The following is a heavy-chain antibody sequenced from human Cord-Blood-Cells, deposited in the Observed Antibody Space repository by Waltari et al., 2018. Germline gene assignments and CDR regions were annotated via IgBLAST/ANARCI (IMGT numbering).Heavy chain of an antibody. CDR1: GGSFRGYY. Sequence: QVQLQQWGAGLLKPSETLSPTCAVYGGSFRGYYWSWIRQPPGKGLEWIGEINHSGSTNYNPSLKSRVTISVDTSKNQFSLKLSSVTAADTAVYYCARLAAAGTKCFDYWGQGTLVTVSS. D-gene: IGHD6-13*01. V-gene: IGHV4-34*01. J-gene: IGHJ4*02. CDR3: ARLAAAGTKCFDY. CDR2: INHSGST.